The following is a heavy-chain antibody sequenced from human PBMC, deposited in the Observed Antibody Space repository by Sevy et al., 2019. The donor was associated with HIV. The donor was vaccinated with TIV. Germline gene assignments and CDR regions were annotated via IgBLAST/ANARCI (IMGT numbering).Heavy chain of an antibody. CDR3: VRKREYNGCEYFDH. J-gene: IGHJ4*02. D-gene: IGHD5-12*01. V-gene: IGHV3-30-3*01. Sequence: GGSLRLSCAASGFTFSSYAMHWVRQAPGKGLEWVTIISYDGNKKYYAESVRGRFTISRDNSKNALYLQMNSLRAEDTAVYYCVRKREYNGCEYFDHWGQGSLVTVSS. CDR1: GFTFSSYA. CDR2: ISYDGNKK.